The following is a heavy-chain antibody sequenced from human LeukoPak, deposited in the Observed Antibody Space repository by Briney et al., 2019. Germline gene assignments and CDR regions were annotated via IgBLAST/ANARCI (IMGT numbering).Heavy chain of an antibody. CDR3: ASRRRSGPYYFDY. D-gene: IGHD3-3*01. CDR2: ISYDGNNK. CDR1: GFTFSNYG. V-gene: IGHV3-30*03. J-gene: IGHJ4*02. Sequence: PGRSLRLSCAASGFTFSNYGMHWVRQAPGKGLEWVAVISYDGNNKYYADSVKGRFTISRDNSKNTQSLQMNSLRAEDTAVYYCASRRRSGPYYFDYWGQGTLVTVSS.